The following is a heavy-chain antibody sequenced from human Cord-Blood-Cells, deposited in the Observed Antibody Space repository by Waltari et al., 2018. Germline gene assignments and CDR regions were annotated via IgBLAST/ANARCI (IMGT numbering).Heavy chain of an antibody. V-gene: IGHV4-59*11. CDR2: IYYSGST. J-gene: IGHJ3*02. D-gene: IGHD3-22*01. Sequence: QVQLQESGPGLVKPSETLSLTCTVSGGSISSHYWSWIRQPPGKGLEWIGYIYYSGSTNYHPSLKSRVTISGDTSKIQFSLKLSSVTAADTAVYYCARDMSSGYYGAFDIWGQGTMVTVSS. CDR1: GGSISSHY. CDR3: ARDMSSGYYGAFDI.